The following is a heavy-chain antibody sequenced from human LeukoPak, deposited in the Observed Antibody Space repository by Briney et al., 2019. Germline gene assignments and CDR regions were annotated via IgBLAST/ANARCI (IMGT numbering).Heavy chain of an antibody. Sequence: GRSLRLSCAASGFTFSSYAMHWVRQAPGKGLEWVAVISYDGSNKYYADSVKGRFTISRDNSKNTLYLQMNSLRAEDTAVYYCAREPRYYYDSVAGYFQHWGQGTLVTVSS. CDR1: GFTFSSYA. D-gene: IGHD3-22*01. J-gene: IGHJ1*01. CDR3: AREPRYYYDSVAGYFQH. CDR2: ISYDGSNK. V-gene: IGHV3-30-3*01.